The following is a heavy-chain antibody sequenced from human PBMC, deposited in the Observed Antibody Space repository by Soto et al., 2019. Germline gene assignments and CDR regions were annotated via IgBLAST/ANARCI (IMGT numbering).Heavy chain of an antibody. J-gene: IGHJ6*02. D-gene: IGHD2-15*01. CDR3: ARGYCSGGSCYSYYYYGMDV. Sequence: SETLSLTCTVSGGSISSGDYYWSWIRQPPGKGLEWIGYIYYSGSTYYNPSLKSRVIISVDTSKNQFSLKLSSVTAADTAVYYCARGYCSGGSCYSYYYYGMDVWGQGTTVTVSS. V-gene: IGHV4-30-4*01. CDR2: IYYSGST. CDR1: GGSISSGDYY.